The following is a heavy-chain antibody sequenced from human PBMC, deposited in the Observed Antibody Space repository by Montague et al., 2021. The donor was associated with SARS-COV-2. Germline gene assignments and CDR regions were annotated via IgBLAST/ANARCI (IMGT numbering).Heavy chain of an antibody. V-gene: IGHV3-23*01. Sequence: SLRLSCAASGFTFSSYAMSWVRQSPGKVLEWVSTISLSDGNTNXXXSXXGRFTISRDKSKNTLYLQLNSLRAEDTAVYYCAKDRQLVGDDAFDIWGQGTMVTVSS. J-gene: IGHJ3*02. CDR3: AKDRQLVGDDAFDI. D-gene: IGHD6-13*01. CDR2: ISLSDGNT. CDR1: GFTFSSYA.